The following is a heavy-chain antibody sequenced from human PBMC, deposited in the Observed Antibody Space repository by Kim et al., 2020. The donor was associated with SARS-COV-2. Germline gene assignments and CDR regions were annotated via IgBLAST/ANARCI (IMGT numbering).Heavy chain of an antibody. CDR3: ARGAEYYDSSGYYYGY. J-gene: IGHJ4*02. Sequence: GKGRFTISRDNAKNTRYLQMNSLRAEDTAVYYCARGAEYYDSSGYYYGYWGQGTLVTVSS. D-gene: IGHD3-22*01. V-gene: IGHV3-74*01.